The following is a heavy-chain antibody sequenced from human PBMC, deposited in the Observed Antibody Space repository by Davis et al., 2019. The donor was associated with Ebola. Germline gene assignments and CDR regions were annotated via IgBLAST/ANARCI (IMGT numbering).Heavy chain of an antibody. Sequence: GGSLRLSCAASGFTVSSNYMSWVRQAPGKGLEWVSVIYSGGSTYYADSVKGRFTISRDNSKNTLYLQMNSLRAEDTAVYYCARERITMVRGVIITEYYFDYWGQGTLVTVSS. D-gene: IGHD3-10*01. CDR3: ARERITMVRGVIITEYYFDY. CDR2: IYSGGST. V-gene: IGHV3-66*01. J-gene: IGHJ4*02. CDR1: GFTVSSNY.